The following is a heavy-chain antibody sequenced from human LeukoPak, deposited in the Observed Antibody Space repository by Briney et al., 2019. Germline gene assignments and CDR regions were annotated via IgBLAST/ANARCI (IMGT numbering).Heavy chain of an antibody. J-gene: IGHJ4*02. CDR3: TTDYDILTGSKKPQSIDY. V-gene: IGHV3-15*01. D-gene: IGHD3-9*01. CDR1: GFTFSNAW. CDR2: IKSKTDGGTT. Sequence: GGSLRLSCAASGFTFSNAWMSWVRQAPGKGLEWVGRIKSKTDGGTTAYAAPVKGRFTISRDDSKNTLYLQMNSLKTEDTAVYYCTTDYDILTGSKKPQSIDYWGQGTLVTVSS.